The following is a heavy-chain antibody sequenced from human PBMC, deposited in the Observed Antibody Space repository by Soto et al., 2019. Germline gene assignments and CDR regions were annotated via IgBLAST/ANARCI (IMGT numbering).Heavy chain of an antibody. J-gene: IGHJ4*02. D-gene: IGHD3-22*01. CDR3: ARDKSESKYYYDSSGYLYY. Sequence: GASVKVSCKASGYTFTSYGVSWVRQAPGQGLEWMGWIRADNGNTNYAQRFQGRVTMTTDTSTSTAYMELRSLRSDDTAVYYCARDKSESKYYYDSSGYLYYWGQGTLVTVSS. CDR2: IRADNGNT. V-gene: IGHV1-18*04. CDR1: GYTFTSYG.